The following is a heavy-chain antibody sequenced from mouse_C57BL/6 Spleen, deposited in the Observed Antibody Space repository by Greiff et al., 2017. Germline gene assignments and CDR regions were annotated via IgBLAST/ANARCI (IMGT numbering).Heavy chain of an antibody. J-gene: IGHJ4*01. D-gene: IGHD2-4*01. CDR3: TRDGYYDPAGDYAMDY. CDR2: IDPETGGT. CDR1: GYTFTDYE. V-gene: IGHV1-15*01. Sequence: QVQLKQSGAELVRPGASVTLSCKASGYTFTDYEMHWVKQTPVHGLEWIGAIDPETGGTAYNQKFKGKAILTADKSSSTAYMEIRSLTSEDSAVYYCTRDGYYDPAGDYAMDYWGQGTSVTVSS.